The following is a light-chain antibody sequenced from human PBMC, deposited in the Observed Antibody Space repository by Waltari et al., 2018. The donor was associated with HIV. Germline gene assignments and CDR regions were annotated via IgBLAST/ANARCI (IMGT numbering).Light chain of an antibody. CDR3: GAWVGGLSAWV. CDR2: DRQ. Sequence: HSVLTQPPSVFAALGHQVTTSCSRSSPTTGHYYLACYQQFPGTAPKHLICDRQKRPSGIPDRFSGAKSVTSATVGSTGLQTGDEACYYCGAWVGGLSAWVFGGGTKLTGL. CDR1: SPTTGHYY. J-gene: IGLJ3*02. V-gene: IGLV1-51*01.